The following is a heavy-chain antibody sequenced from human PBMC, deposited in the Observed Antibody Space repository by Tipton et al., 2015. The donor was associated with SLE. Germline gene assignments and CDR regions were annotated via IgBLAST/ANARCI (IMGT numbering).Heavy chain of an antibody. J-gene: IGHJ4*02. Sequence: SLRLSCAASGFTFTSYWMSWVRQAPGKGLEWVANIKQDGSEKYYVDSVKGRLTISRDNAENSLYLQMNSLRVEDTAVYYCAREPHGLNLGELWGFWGQGALVIVSS. V-gene: IGHV3-7*01. CDR3: AREPHGLNLGELWGF. D-gene: IGHD3-16*01. CDR1: GFTFTSYW. CDR2: IKQDGSEK.